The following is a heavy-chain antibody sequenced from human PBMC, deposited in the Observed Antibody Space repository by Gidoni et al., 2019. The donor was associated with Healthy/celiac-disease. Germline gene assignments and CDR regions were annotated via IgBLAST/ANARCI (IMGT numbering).Heavy chain of an antibody. J-gene: IGHJ4*02. CDR1: GYTLTELS. CDR3: ATDGGDVYNSDFDY. Sequence: QVQLVQSGAAVKKPGASVKVSCQVSGYTLTELSMHWVRQAPGKGLEWMGGFDPEDGETIYAQKFQGRVTMTEDTSTDTAYMELSSLRSEDTAVYYCATDGGDVYNSDFDYWGQGTLVTVSS. CDR2: FDPEDGET. D-gene: IGHD1-1*01. V-gene: IGHV1-24*01.